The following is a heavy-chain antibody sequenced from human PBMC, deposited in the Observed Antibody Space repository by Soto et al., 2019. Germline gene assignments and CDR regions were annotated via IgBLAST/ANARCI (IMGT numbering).Heavy chain of an antibody. CDR2: TYYRSKWYN. Sequence: QVQLQQSGPGLVKPSQTLSLTCAISGDSVSSNSAAWNWIRQSPSRGLEWLGRTYYRSKWYNDCAVSVKSRITIHPDTSKNQFSLQLNSVTPEDTAVYYCARGVVVVVAATRYYYYYMDVWGKGTTVTVSS. J-gene: IGHJ6*03. CDR1: GDSVSSNSAA. CDR3: ARGVVVVVAATRYYYYYMDV. D-gene: IGHD2-15*01. V-gene: IGHV6-1*01.